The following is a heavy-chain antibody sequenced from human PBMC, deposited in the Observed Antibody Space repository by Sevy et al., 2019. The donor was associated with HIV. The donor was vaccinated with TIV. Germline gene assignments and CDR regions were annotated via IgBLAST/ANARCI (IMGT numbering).Heavy chain of an antibody. Sequence: GGSLRLSCAASGFTFSDYYMSWIRQAPGKGLEWVSYISSSGSTIYYADSVKGRFTISRDNAKNSLYLQMNSLRAEDTAVYYCARGRYYDFWSGYYTHDAFDIWGQGTMVTVSS. CDR2: ISSSGSTI. D-gene: IGHD3-3*01. CDR1: GFTFSDYY. J-gene: IGHJ3*02. V-gene: IGHV3-11*01. CDR3: ARGRYYDFWSGYYTHDAFDI.